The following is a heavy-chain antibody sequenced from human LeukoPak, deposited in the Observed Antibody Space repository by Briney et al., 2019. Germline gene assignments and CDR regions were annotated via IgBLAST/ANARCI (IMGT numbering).Heavy chain of an antibody. CDR2: NYNGDTT. J-gene: IGHJ4*02. V-gene: IGHV3-66*04. CDR1: GFLFSSNY. Sequence: GGSLRLSCAASGFLFSSNYMSWVRQAPGKGMEWVSLNYNGDTTSFSDSVKGGFTISRDNSKTTLYLQMNSLRVEDTAVYYCASHGGQSSAPFIDYWGQGTLVTVSS. CDR3: ASHGGQSSAPFIDY. D-gene: IGHD3-10*01.